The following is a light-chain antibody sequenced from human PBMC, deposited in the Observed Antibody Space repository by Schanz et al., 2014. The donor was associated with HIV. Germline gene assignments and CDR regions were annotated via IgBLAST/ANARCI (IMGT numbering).Light chain of an antibody. V-gene: IGLV2-14*01. CDR2: EVI. CDR1: SSDVGGYNH. Sequence: QSVLTQPPSASGSPGQSVTISCTGTSSDVGGYNHVSWYQQHPGKAPKLMIYEVIKRPSGISYRFSGSKSGNTASLTISGLQAEDEGDYYCSSYTSTNTLVVFGGGTKLTVL. CDR3: SSYTSTNTLVV. J-gene: IGLJ2*01.